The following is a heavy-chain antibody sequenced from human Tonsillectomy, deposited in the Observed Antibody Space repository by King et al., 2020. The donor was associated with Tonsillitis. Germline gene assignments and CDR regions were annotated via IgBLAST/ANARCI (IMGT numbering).Heavy chain of an antibody. Sequence: QLQESDPGLVKPSETLSLTCTVSGGSISSTSYYWGWIRQPPGKGLEWIGSIYYSGSTYYNPSLKSRVTISVDTSKNQFSLKLSSVTAADTAVYYCARHPGLGYCGGDCYHFDYWGQGTLVTVSS. D-gene: IGHD2-21*02. J-gene: IGHJ4*02. CDR2: IYYSGST. CDR3: ARHPGLGYCGGDCYHFDY. CDR1: GGSISSTSYY. V-gene: IGHV4-39*07.